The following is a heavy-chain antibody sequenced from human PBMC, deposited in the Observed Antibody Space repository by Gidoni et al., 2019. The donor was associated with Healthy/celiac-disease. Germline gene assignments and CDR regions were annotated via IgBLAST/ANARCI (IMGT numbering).Heavy chain of an antibody. CDR3: HYGDNDFDY. CDR1: GFTVSSNY. D-gene: IGHD4-17*01. J-gene: IGHJ4*02. V-gene: IGHV3-66*01. CDR2: IYSGGRT. Sequence: EVQLVESGGGLVKPGGSLRLSCAASGFTVSSNYISWVRQAPGKGLEWVSVIYSGGRTYYADSVKGRFTISRDNSKNTLYLQMNSLRAEDTAVYYCHYGDNDFDYWGQGTLVTVSS.